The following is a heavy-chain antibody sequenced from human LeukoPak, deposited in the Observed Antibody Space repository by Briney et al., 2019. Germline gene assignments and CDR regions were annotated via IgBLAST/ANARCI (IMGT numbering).Heavy chain of an antibody. CDR3: ARGEGDSSSWYYYYYMDV. CDR1: GGSISSSSYY. D-gene: IGHD6-13*01. V-gene: IGHV4-39*01. CDR2: IYYSGST. Sequence: PSETLSLTCTVSGGSISSSSYYWGWIRQPPGKGLEWIGSIYYSGSTYYNPSLKSRVTISVDTSKNQFSLKLSSVTAADTAVYYCARGEGDSSSWYYYYYMDVWGKGTTVTISS. J-gene: IGHJ6*03.